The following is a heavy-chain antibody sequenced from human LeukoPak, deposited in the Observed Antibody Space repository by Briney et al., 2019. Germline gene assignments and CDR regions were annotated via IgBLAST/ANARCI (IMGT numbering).Heavy chain of an antibody. Sequence: GESLKISCKGSGYSFTSYWISWVRQMPGKGLEWMGRIDPSDSYTNYSPSFQGHVTISADKSISTAYLQWSSLKASDTAMCYCARQIVATTYYYYGMDVWGQGTTVTVSS. CDR1: GYSFTSYW. CDR3: ARQIVATTYYYYGMDV. CDR2: IDPSDSYT. V-gene: IGHV5-10-1*01. D-gene: IGHD5-12*01. J-gene: IGHJ6*02.